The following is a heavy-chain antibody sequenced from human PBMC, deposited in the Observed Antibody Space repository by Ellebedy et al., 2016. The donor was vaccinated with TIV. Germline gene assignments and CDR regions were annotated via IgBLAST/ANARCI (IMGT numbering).Heavy chain of an antibody. CDR2: INPNSGGT. D-gene: IGHD4-17*01. V-gene: IGHV1-2*02. CDR1: GYTFTSYD. Sequence: ASVKVSXXASGYTFTSYDINWVRQATGQGLEWMGWINPNSGGTNYAQKFQGRVTMTRDTSISTAYMELSRLRSDDTAVYYCARDLAYGDYVDWFDPWGQGTLVTVSS. J-gene: IGHJ5*02. CDR3: ARDLAYGDYVDWFDP.